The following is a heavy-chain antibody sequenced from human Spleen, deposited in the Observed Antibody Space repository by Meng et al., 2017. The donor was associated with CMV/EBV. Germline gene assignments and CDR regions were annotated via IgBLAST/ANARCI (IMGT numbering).Heavy chain of an antibody. CDR2: INPNSGGT. D-gene: IGHD2-15*01. Sequence: QVKPVQSGAEVKKPGASVKASCKASGYTFTGYYMHWVRQAPGQGLEWMGWINPNSGGTNYAQKFQGRVTMTRDTSISTAYMELSRLRSDDTAVYYCAREIVVVVAATLLGYWGQGTLVTVSS. V-gene: IGHV1-2*02. CDR1: GYTFTGYY. CDR3: AREIVVVVAATLLGY. J-gene: IGHJ4*02.